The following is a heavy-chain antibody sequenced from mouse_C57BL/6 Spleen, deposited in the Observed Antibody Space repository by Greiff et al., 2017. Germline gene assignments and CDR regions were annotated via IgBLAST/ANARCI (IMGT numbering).Heavy chain of an antibody. V-gene: IGHV1-15*01. CDR2: IDPETGGT. CDR3: TRTTVDYFDY. CDR1: GYTFTDYE. Sequence: VKLQESGAELVRPGASVTLSCKASGYTFTDYEMHWVKQTPVHGLEWIGAIDPETGGTAYNQKFKGKAILTADKSSSTAYMELLSLTSEDSAVYYCTRTTVDYFDYWGQGTTLTVSS. D-gene: IGHD1-1*01. J-gene: IGHJ2*01.